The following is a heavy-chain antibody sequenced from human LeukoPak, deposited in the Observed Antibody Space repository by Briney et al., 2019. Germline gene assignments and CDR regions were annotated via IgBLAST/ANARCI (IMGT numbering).Heavy chain of an antibody. Sequence: GASVKVSCKTSGGTFSSYTISWVRQAPGQGLEWMGGIIPIFGTPHYAQKFQDRVTITADASTSTAYMDLSSLRSEDTAVYYCARAYMSATRHFDSWGQGTLVTVSS. D-gene: IGHD1-1*01. V-gene: IGHV1-69*13. J-gene: IGHJ4*02. CDR1: GGTFSSYT. CDR2: IIPIFGTP. CDR3: ARAYMSATRHFDS.